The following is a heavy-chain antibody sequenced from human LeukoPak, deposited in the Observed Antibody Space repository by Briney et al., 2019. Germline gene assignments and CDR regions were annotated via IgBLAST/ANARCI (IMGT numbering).Heavy chain of an antibody. V-gene: IGHV4-4*07. CDR1: GASISSYY. J-gene: IGHJ4*02. D-gene: IGHD2-15*01. CDR3: ARGLCSGGSCYFDYFDY. CDR2: IYTSGST. Sequence: SETLSLTCTVSGASISSYYWSWIRQPAGKGLEWIGRIYTSGSTNYNPSLKSRVTMSVDTSKNQFSLKLSSVTAADTAVYYCARGLCSGGSCYFDYFDYWGQGTLVTVSS.